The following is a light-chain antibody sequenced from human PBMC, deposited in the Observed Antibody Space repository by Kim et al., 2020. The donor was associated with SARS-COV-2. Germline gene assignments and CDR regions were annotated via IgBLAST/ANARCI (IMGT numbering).Light chain of an antibody. J-gene: IGKJ5*01. CDR1: QDIRND. CDR2: GAS. Sequence: ASVEDTVTISCRASQDIRNDLCCYQQNPGRAPKRLIYGASSLQSGVPSRFSGSGSGTEFTLTLSSVQPEDFATYFCLQHSTYPITFGEGTRLEIK. CDR3: LQHSTYPIT. V-gene: IGKV1-17*01.